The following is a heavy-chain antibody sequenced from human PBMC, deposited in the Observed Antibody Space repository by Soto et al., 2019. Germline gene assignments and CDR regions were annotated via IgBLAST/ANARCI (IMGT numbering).Heavy chain of an antibody. CDR2: ISAYNGNT. J-gene: IGHJ5*02. Sequence: ASVKVSCKASGYTFTSYGISWVRQAPGQGLEWMGWISAYNGNTNYAQKLQGRVTMTTDTSTSTDYMELRSLRSDDTAVYYCARVGRDSSGSNWFDPWGQGTLVTVSS. D-gene: IGHD3-22*01. V-gene: IGHV1-18*01. CDR1: GYTFTSYG. CDR3: ARVGRDSSGSNWFDP.